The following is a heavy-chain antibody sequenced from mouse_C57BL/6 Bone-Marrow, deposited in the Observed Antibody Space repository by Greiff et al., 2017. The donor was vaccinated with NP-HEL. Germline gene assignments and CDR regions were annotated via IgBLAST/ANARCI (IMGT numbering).Heavy chain of an antibody. J-gene: IGHJ4*01. V-gene: IGHV5-17*01. Sequence: QLVESGGGLVKPGGSLKLSRAASGFTFSDHGMHWVRQAPETGPVWVAYISSGSSTFYYADTVKGRFTISRDNAKNTLFLQMTSLRSEDTAMYYCARPLIYYDYPVGDYWGQGTSGTVSS. CDR3: ARPLIYYDYPVGDY. D-gene: IGHD2-4*01. CDR1: GFTFSDHG. CDR2: ISSGSSTF.